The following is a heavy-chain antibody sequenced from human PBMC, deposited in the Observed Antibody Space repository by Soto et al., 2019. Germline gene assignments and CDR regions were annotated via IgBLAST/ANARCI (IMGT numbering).Heavy chain of an antibody. J-gene: IGHJ4*02. V-gene: IGHV3-23*01. Sequence: EVRLLESGGDLVQPGGSLRLSCTASGLTFRNFAMNWVRQAPGKGLEWVSTISAGGYSTYYADSGRGRFTVARDDSKNTLYRQMTSLGAEDTALYYCAKDESSGYVELYWGLGTLVTVSS. CDR1: GLTFRNFA. CDR2: ISAGGYST. CDR3: AKDESSGYVELY. D-gene: IGHD3-22*01.